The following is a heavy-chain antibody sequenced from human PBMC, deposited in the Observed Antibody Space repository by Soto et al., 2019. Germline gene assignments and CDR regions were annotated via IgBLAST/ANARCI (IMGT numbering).Heavy chain of an antibody. CDR1: GYTLTELS. J-gene: IGHJ4*02. V-gene: IGHV1-24*01. CDR2: FDPEDGET. CDR3: ATNYCSGGSCYGANYFDY. D-gene: IGHD2-15*01. Sequence: ASVKVSCKVSGYTLTELSMHWVRQAPGKGLEWMGGFDPEDGETIYAQKFQGRVTMTVDTSTDTAYMELSSLRSEDTAVYYCATNYCSGGSCYGANYFDYWGQGTLVTVSS.